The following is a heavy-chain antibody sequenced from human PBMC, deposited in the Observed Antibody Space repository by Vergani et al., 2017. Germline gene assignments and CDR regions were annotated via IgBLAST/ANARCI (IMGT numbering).Heavy chain of an antibody. V-gene: IGHV4-38-2*02. D-gene: IGHD2-2*01. CDR1: GYSISSGYY. J-gene: IGHJ6*02. CDR3: ARDLIVVVPYYYYGMDV. CDR2: INHSGST. Sequence: QVQLQESGPGLVKPSETLSLTCAVSGYSISSGYYWGWIRQPPGKGLEWIGEINHSGSTNYNPSLKSRVTISVDTSKNQFSLKLSSVTAADTAVYYCARDLIVVVPYYYYGMDVWGQGTTVTVSS.